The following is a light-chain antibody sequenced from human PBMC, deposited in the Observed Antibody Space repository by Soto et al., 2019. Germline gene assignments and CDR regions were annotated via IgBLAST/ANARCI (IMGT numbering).Light chain of an antibody. CDR3: QQYGSSPQLT. V-gene: IGKV3-15*01. CDR1: QSVSSN. CDR2: GAS. J-gene: IGKJ4*01. Sequence: EIVMTQSPATLSVSPGERATLSCRASQSVSSNLAWYQQKPGQAPRLLIYGASTRATGIPARFSGSGSGTDFTLTISRLEPEDFAVYYCQQYGSSPQLTFGGGTKVDIK.